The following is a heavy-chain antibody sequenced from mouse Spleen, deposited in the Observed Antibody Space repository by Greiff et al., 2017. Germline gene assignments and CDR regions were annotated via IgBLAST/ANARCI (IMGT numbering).Heavy chain of an antibody. J-gene: IGHJ1*01. D-gene: IGHD2-10*02. CDR3: ARGYGEYFDV. Sequence: EVKLVESEGGLVQPGSSMKLSCTASGFTFSDYYMAWVRQVPEKGLEWVANINYDGSSTYYLDSLKSRFIISRDNAKNILYLQMSSLKSEDTATYYCARGYGEYFDVWGAGTTVTVSS. CDR2: INYDGSST. CDR1: GFTFSDYY. V-gene: IGHV5-16*01.